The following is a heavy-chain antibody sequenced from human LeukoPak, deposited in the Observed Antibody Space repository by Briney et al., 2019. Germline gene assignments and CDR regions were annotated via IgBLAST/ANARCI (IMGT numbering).Heavy chain of an antibody. D-gene: IGHD1-14*01. CDR1: GYTFTSYG. CDR2: ISASNGDT. CDR3: ARESHITREDY. V-gene: IGHV1-18*01. J-gene: IGHJ4*02. Sequence: ASVKVSCKASGYTFTSYGISWVRQAPGQGLEWMGWISASNGDTDYPQNLQGRVTMTTDTYTSTAYMELRSLTSGDTAIYYCARESHITREDYWGQGTLVTVSS.